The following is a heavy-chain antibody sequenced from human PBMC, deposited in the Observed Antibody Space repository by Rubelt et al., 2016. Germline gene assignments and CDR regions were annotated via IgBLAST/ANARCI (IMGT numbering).Heavy chain of an antibody. J-gene: IGHJ4*02. CDR1: GGSISSSSYY. V-gene: IGHV4-39*01. CDR2: IYYSGCT. D-gene: IGHD2-15*01. Sequence: QLQLQESGPGLVKPSETLSLTCTVSGGSISSSSYYWGWIRQPPGKGLEWIGSIYYSGCTYYNPSLMSRVTISVDTSKNQFSLKLSSVTAADTAVYYCARHVVVVDRYFDYWGQGTLVTVSS. CDR3: ARHVVVVDRYFDY.